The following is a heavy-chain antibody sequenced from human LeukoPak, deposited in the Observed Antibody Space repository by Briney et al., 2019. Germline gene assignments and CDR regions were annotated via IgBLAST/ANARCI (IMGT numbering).Heavy chain of an antibody. Sequence: PSETLSLTCTVSGGSLSSYYWSWIRQPPGKGLEWIGYFFSSGSTNYNPSLKSRVTMSLDTSKNQLSLKLTSVTAADTAVYYCAVLGNYALDYWGQGTLVTVSS. CDR2: FFSSGST. D-gene: IGHD3-16*01. J-gene: IGHJ4*02. CDR1: GGSLSSYY. CDR3: AVLGNYALDY. V-gene: IGHV4-59*03.